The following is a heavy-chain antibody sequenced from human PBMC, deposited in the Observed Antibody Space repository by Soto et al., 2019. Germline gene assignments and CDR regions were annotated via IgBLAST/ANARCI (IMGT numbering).Heavy chain of an antibody. CDR3: AANETVTPEKAY. CDR2: ISYSGTT. D-gene: IGHD4-17*01. V-gene: IGHV4-59*03. J-gene: IGHJ4*02. CDR1: GGSLSSYY. Sequence: SETLSLTCTVSGGSLSSYYWSWIRRPPGMGLEWIASISYSGTTNYNSSLKSRVTISIDTSKNQFSLKLNSVTAADTAVYSCAANETVTPEKAYRGKGTWVPV.